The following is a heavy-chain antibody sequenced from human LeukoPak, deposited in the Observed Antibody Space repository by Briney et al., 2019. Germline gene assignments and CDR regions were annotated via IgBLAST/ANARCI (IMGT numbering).Heavy chain of an antibody. CDR2: VYNRGNS. CDR3: ARHLGSSIEY. V-gene: IGHV4-39*01. J-gene: IGHJ4*02. Sequence: PSETLSLTCSVSTDTFSVSGYYWGWIRQPPGRGLEWIASVYNRGNSYYNPSLESRVTISVDTSKSHFSLTLRSVTAADTAVYYCARHLGSSIEYWGQGTPVTVSS. D-gene: IGHD3-10*01. CDR1: TDTFSVSGYY.